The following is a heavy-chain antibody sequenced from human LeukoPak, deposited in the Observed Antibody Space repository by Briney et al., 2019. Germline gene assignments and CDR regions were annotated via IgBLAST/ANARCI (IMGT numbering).Heavy chain of an antibody. CDR3: ARRGSGWYPLDY. V-gene: IGHV4-59*08. D-gene: IGHD6-19*01. J-gene: IGHJ4*02. Sequence: GSLRLSCAASGFTFSTYTMSWVRQAPGKGLEWIGYIYYSGSTNYNPSLKSRVTISVDTSQNNFSLKLTSVTAADTAVYYCARRGSGWYPLDYWGQGTLVTVSS. CDR2: IYYSGST. CDR1: GFTFSTYT.